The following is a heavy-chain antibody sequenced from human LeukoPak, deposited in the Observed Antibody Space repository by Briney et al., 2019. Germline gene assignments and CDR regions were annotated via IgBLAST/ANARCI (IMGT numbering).Heavy chain of an antibody. CDR2: INPNSGGT. CDR1: GYTFTSYY. D-gene: IGHD6-19*01. Sequence: ASVKVSCKASGYTFTSYYMHWVRQAPGQGLEWMGWINPNSGGTNYAQKFQGRVTMTRDTSISTAYMELSRLRSDDTAVYYCARDAYSSGWYGPGVDYWGQGTLVTVSS. CDR3: ARDAYSSGWYGPGVDY. J-gene: IGHJ4*02. V-gene: IGHV1-2*02.